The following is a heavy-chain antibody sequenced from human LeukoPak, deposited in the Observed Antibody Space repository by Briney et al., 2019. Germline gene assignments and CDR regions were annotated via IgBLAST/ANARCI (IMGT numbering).Heavy chain of an antibody. V-gene: IGHV4-31*03. CDR3: ASTSPTTFSNYFDN. CDR2: IYYSGDT. D-gene: IGHD1-1*01. J-gene: IGHJ4*02. Sequence: SETLSLTCTVSGDSISSGNYYWSWIRQHPGKGLEWIGYIYYSGDTYYTPSLKSRVTILLDTSKNQFSLKLSSVTAADTAVYYCASTSPTTFSNYFDNWGQGTLVTVSS. CDR1: GDSISSGNYY.